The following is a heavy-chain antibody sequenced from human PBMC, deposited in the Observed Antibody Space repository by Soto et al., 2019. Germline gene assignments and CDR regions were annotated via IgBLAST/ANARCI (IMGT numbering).Heavy chain of an antibody. CDR1: GVTFSSYT. CDR3: ARDYVDYYDSSGYYYYYYGMDV. D-gene: IGHD3-22*01. V-gene: IGHV1-69*04. CDR2: IIPILGIA. J-gene: IGHJ6*02. Sequence: SSVKVSCKASGVTFSSYTISWVRQAPGQGLEWMGRIIPILGIANYAQKFQGRVTITADKSTSTAYMELSSLRSEDTAVYYCARDYVDYYDSSGYYYYYYGMDVWGQGTTVTVSS.